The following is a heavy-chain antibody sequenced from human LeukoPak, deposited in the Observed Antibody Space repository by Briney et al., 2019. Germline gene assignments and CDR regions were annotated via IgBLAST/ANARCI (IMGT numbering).Heavy chain of an antibody. V-gene: IGHV3-7*01. CDR3: ARDGRDGYNGYFDP. D-gene: IGHD5-24*01. CDR2: IRGEGSDK. CDR1: GFTLSYSG. Sequence: AGGSLRLSCKAPGFTLSYSGMTGVRQAPGGGLEWWANIRGEGSDKYYVDSVKGRFTISRDNAKKSLYLQMNSLKAEDTAVYYCARDGRDGYNGYFDPWGQGTLVTVSS. J-gene: IGHJ5*02.